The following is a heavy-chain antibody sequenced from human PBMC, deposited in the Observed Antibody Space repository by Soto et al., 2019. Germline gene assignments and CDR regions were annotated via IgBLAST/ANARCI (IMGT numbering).Heavy chain of an antibody. CDR3: AKEAPGGWHFFDT. D-gene: IGHD6-19*01. V-gene: IGHV3-30*18. J-gene: IGHJ4*02. CDR2: ISDDGSQK. Sequence: GGSLRLSCASSGFTFRTYGMHWVRQAPGKGLEWVAFISDDGSQKYYGDSVKGRFTISRDNSKNTLSLRMISLRTEDTSVYYCAKEAPGGWHFFDTWGQGTLVTVSS. CDR1: GFTFRTYG.